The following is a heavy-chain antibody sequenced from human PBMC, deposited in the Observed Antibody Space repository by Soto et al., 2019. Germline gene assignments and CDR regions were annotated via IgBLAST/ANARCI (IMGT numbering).Heavy chain of an antibody. CDR3: ARQRGAYCGGDCYSPHYYYYYGMDV. J-gene: IGHJ6*02. V-gene: IGHV5-51*01. CDR2: IYPGDSDT. CDR1: GYIFTSYW. Sequence: AESLKISCNGSGYIFTSYWIGWVRQMPGKGLEWMGIIYPGDSDTRYSPSFQGQVTISADKSISTAYLQWSSLKASDTAMYYCARQRGAYCGGDCYSPHYYYYYGMDVWGQGTTVTVSS. D-gene: IGHD2-21*02.